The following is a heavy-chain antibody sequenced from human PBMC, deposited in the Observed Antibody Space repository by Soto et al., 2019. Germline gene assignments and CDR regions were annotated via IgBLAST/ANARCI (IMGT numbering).Heavy chain of an antibody. J-gene: IGHJ4*02. CDR1: GGTFNRST. D-gene: IGHD3-22*01. CDR2: IIPIFGTA. CDR3: ARQFDYDSSGYYYAY. Sequence: SVKVSCKASGGTFNRSTISWVRQAPGQGLEWMGGIIPIFGTANYAQKFQGRVTITADESTNTAYMELSRLRSEDTAVYYCARQFDYDSSGYYYAYWGQGTLVTVSS. V-gene: IGHV1-69*13.